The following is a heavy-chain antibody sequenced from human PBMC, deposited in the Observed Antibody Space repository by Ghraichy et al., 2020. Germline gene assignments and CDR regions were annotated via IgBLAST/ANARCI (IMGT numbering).Heavy chain of an antibody. D-gene: IGHD3-22*01. V-gene: IGHV4-39*01. Sequence: SETLSLTCTVSGGSLSLSSYYWGWIRQPPGKGLEWIGSIYYSGNTYYNPSLKSRVTMSVDTSKNQFSLRLSSVTAADTAMYHCARQMYYYDSSGGPGFDYRGQGTLVTVSS. CDR1: GGSLSLSSYY. CDR3: ARQMYYYDSSGGPGFDY. J-gene: IGHJ4*02. CDR2: IYYSGNT.